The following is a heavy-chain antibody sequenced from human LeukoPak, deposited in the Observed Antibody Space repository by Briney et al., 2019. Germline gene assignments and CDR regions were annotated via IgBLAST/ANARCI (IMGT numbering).Heavy chain of an antibody. D-gene: IGHD6-19*01. J-gene: IGHJ4*02. Sequence: PSETLSLTCTVSGGSISNYYWSWIRQPPGKELEWIAYIYYTGSTNYNPSLKSRVTISVDTSKNQFSLKLSSVTAADTAVYHCARGYSSGRIDSWGQGTLVTVSS. CDR2: IYYTGST. V-gene: IGHV4-59*01. CDR3: ARGYSSGRIDS. CDR1: GGSISNYY.